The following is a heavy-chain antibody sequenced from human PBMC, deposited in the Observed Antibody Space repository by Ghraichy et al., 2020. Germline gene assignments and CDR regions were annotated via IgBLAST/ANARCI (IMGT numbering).Heavy chain of an antibody. Sequence: SETLSLTCTVSGGSISSSSYYWGWIRQPPGKGLEWIGSIYYSGSTYYNPSLKSRGTISVDTSKNQFSLKLSSVTAADTAVYYCARQRVVFELLGWIGYFDYWGQGTLVTVSS. J-gene: IGHJ4*02. CDR2: IYYSGST. D-gene: IGHD1-26*01. V-gene: IGHV4-39*01. CDR3: ARQRVVFELLGWIGYFDY. CDR1: GGSISSSSYY.